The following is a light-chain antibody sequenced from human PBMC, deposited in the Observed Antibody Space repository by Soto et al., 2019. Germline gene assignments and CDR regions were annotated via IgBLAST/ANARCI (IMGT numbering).Light chain of an antibody. V-gene: IGKV3-15*01. CDR1: QSVSSN. J-gene: IGKJ4*01. CDR3: QQYNNWPPLT. CDR2: GAS. Sequence: EIVMTQSPATLSVSPGERATLSCRASQSVSSNLAWYQQKPGQAPRLLIYGASTRATGIPASLSGSGSGTEFTLTISSLQSEHFAVYYCQQYNNWPPLTFGGGTKVDIK.